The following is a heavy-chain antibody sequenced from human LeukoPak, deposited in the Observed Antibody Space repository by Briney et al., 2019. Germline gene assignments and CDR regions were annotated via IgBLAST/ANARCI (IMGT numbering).Heavy chain of an antibody. CDR2: IQYDGSNK. CDR1: GFTFNSYA. D-gene: IGHD3-9*01. V-gene: IGHV3-30*02. Sequence: GGSLRLSCAASGFTFNSYAMHWVRQAPGKGLEWVTFIQYDGSNKYYADSVKGRFTISRDNAKNSLYLQMNSLRAEDTAVYYCARDNDLLRYFDWPLDYWGQGTLVTVSS. CDR3: ARDNDLLRYFDWPLDY. J-gene: IGHJ4*02.